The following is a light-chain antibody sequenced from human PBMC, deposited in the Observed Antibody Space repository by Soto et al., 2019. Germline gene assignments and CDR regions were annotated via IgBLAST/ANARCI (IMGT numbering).Light chain of an antibody. CDR1: QSLSSSF. CDR3: QQYGSSPPT. J-gene: IGKJ3*01. Sequence: EIVLTQSPATLSLSPGQRATLSCRASQSLSSSFLAWYQQKPGQAPRLLIYGASRRATGIPDRFSGSGSGTDFILTISRLEPEDFAVYYCQQYGSSPPTFGPGTKVDIK. CDR2: GAS. V-gene: IGKV3-20*01.